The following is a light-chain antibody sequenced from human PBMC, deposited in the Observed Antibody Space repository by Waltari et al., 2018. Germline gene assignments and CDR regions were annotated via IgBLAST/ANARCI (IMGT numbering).Light chain of an antibody. V-gene: IGKV1-39*01. CDR3: LQTLTTPLT. CDR2: AAS. Sequence: DIQMTQSPSSLSASVGDRVTITCRAGQFINNYLNWYQQKPGKAPKLLIYAASTLHSGVPSRFSSSGSGTDFTLTVSSLQDEDFATYYCLQTLTTPLTFGGGTIVDIK. J-gene: IGKJ4*01. CDR1: QFINNY.